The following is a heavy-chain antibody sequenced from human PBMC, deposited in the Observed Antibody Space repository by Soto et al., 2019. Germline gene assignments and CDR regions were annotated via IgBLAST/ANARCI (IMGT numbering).Heavy chain of an antibody. CDR1: GFTFSNYW. CDR3: ARGDCVGGTCYSLAGSFYYYMGV. V-gene: IGHV3-74*02. Sequence: EVQLVESGGGLVQPGGSLRLSCAASGFTFSNYWIYWVRQAPGKGLEWVSRINSDGSVSSYADSVKGRLTISRDNVKNTLYLHMDSLRAEDTAVYYCARGDCVGGTCYSLAGSFYYYMGVRGKGTTVTVFS. J-gene: IGHJ6*03. D-gene: IGHD2-15*01. CDR2: INSDGSVS.